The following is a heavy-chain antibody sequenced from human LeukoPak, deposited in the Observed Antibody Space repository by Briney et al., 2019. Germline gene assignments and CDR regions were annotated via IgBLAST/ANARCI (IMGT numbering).Heavy chain of an antibody. V-gene: IGHV1-69*13. D-gene: IGHD3-3*01. CDR2: IIPIFGTA. J-gene: IGHJ4*02. CDR1: GRTFNNNG. Sequence: EASEKVSCKASGRTFNNNGFSWVRQAPGQGLEWMGGIIPIFGTANYTQKFQGRVTITADESTSTAYMELSSLRSDDTAVYYCVRSITIFGVVILFGYWGQGTLVTVSS. CDR3: VRSITIFGVVILFGY.